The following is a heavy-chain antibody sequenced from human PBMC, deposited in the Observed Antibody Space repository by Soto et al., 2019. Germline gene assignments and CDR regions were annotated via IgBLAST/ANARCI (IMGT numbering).Heavy chain of an antibody. Sequence: PSETLSLTCAVSGYSISSGYYWGWIRQPPGKGLEWIGYIYYSGSTNYNPSLKSRVTISVDTSKNQFSLKLSSVTAADTAVYYCARLNLYNWNNNWFDPWGQGTLVTVSS. CDR1: GYSISSGYY. V-gene: IGHV4-61*01. CDR2: IYYSGST. D-gene: IGHD1-20*01. CDR3: ARLNLYNWNNNWFDP. J-gene: IGHJ5*02.